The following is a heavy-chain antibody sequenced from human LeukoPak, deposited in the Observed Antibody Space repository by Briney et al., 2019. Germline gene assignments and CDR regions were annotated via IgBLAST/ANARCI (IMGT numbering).Heavy chain of an antibody. Sequence: ASVKVSFKASGYTFTSYGISWVRQAPGQGLEWMGWISAYNGNTNYAQKLQGRVTMTTDTSTSTAYMELRSLRSDDTAVYYCARLTRDSSGYPIDYWGQGTLVTVSS. D-gene: IGHD3-22*01. J-gene: IGHJ4*02. CDR3: ARLTRDSSGYPIDY. CDR1: GYTFTSYG. V-gene: IGHV1-18*01. CDR2: ISAYNGNT.